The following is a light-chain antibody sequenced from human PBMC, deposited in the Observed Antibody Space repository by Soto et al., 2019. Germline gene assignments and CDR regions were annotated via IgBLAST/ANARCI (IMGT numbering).Light chain of an antibody. Sequence: EIVLTQSPATLSLSPGDRAAFSCRASQSVRTSLAWYQQKPGQAPRLLIHDASTRATGIPARFSGGGSGTDFNLIISSLEPEDSAIYYCQDRSNWPLGTFGQGTKVEIK. CDR2: DAS. CDR1: QSVRTS. V-gene: IGKV3-11*01. J-gene: IGKJ1*01. CDR3: QDRSNWPLGT.